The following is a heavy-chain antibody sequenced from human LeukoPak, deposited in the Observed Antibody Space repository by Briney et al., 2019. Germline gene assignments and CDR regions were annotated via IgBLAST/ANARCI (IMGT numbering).Heavy chain of an antibody. D-gene: IGHD5-12*01. V-gene: IGHV1-46*01. Sequence: ASVKVFCKASGYTFTSYYMHWVRQAPGQGLEWMGIINPSGGSTSYAQKFQGRVTMTRDTSTSTVYMELSSLRSEDTAVYYCARDRSGYDFYYWGQGTLVTVSS. CDR2: INPSGGST. CDR1: GYTFTSYY. CDR3: ARDRSGYDFYY. J-gene: IGHJ4*02.